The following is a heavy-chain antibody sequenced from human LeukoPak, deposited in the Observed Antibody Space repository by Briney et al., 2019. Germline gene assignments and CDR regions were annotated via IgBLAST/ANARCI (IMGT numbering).Heavy chain of an antibody. CDR2: IGGSGRSS. CDR1: GFTFSTYA. J-gene: IGHJ6*02. CDR3: AKTLSLDV. V-gene: IGHV3-23*01. Sequence: GSLRLSCAASGFTFSTYAMSWVRQAPGMGLEWVSAIGGSGRSSYYADSVKGRFTISRDNSKNTLYLQMNSLRAEDTAVYYCAKTLSLDVWGQGTTVTVSS.